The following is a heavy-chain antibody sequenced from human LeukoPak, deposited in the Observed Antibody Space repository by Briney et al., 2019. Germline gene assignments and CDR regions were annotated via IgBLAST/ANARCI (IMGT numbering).Heavy chain of an antibody. CDR1: GGSFSGYY. CDR3: ARAAVVTAFDP. Sequence: PSETLSLTCAVYGGSFSGYYWSWIRQPPGEGLEWIGEINHSGSTNYNPSLKSRVTISVDTSKNQFSLKLSSVTAADTAVYYCARAAVVTAFDPWGQGTLVTVSS. V-gene: IGHV4-34*01. J-gene: IGHJ5*02. CDR2: INHSGST. D-gene: IGHD2-21*02.